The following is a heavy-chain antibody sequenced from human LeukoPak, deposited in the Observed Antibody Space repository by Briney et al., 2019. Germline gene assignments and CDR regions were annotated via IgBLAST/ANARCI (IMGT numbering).Heavy chain of an antibody. J-gene: IGHJ4*02. V-gene: IGHV4-39*07. CDR3: AREPSVGYYYDSSGYFEFDY. CDR1: SGSISSSSYY. Sequence: SETLSLTCTVSSGSISSSSYYWGRIRQPPGKGLEWIGSIYYSGSTYYNPSLKSRVTMSLDTSKNQFSLKLNSVTAADTAVYYCAREPSVGYYYDSSGYFEFDYWGQGALVTVSS. D-gene: IGHD3-22*01. CDR2: IYYSGST.